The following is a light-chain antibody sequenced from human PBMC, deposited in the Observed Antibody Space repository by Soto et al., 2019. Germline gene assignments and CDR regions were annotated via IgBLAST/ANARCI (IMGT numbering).Light chain of an antibody. V-gene: IGKV3-20*01. J-gene: IGKJ4*01. CDR3: EQYGTSPLT. CDR2: GAS. CDR1: QSVSSNS. Sequence: EIGLTQSPRTLSLSPGESATLYCTASQSVSSNSLAWYQQKPGQAPRPLMFGASGRATGTPPRFSGRGSGTDFTLTISRLEPEDCAVYYCEQYGTSPLTFGGGTKV.